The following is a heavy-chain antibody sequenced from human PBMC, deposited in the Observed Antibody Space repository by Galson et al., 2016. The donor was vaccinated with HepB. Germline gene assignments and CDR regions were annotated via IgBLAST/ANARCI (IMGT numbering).Heavy chain of an antibody. V-gene: IGHV3-30*18. D-gene: IGHD5-18*01. Sequence: SLRLSCAASGFTFSSYGIHWVRQAPGKGLEWVAVISEDGTDKYYEDSVKGRFAITRDNSKNTLFLQMNSLRLGDTAVYYCAKGSRMWIQLCPLSNWGHGTMVTVSS. J-gene: IGHJ4*01. CDR1: GFTFSSYG. CDR2: ISEDGTDK. CDR3: AKGSRMWIQLCPLSN.